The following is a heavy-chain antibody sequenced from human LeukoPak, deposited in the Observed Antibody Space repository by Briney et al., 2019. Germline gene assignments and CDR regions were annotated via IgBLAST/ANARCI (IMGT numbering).Heavy chain of an antibody. J-gene: IGHJ4*02. V-gene: IGHV4-4*07. Sequence: SETLSLTCTVSGGSISSYYWSWIRQPPGKGLEWIGRIYTSGSSNSNPSLKSRVIMSADTSKNQFSLKLSSVTAADTAVYYCARDISVAGSFLLFDYWGQGTLVTVSS. CDR2: IYTSGSS. CDR1: GGSISSYY. D-gene: IGHD6-19*01. CDR3: ARDISVAGSFLLFDY.